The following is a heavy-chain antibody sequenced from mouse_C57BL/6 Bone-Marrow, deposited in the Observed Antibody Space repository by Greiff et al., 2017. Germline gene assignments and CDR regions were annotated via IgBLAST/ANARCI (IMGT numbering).Heavy chain of an antibody. J-gene: IGHJ3*01. V-gene: IGHV1-54*01. CDR2: INPGSGGT. CDR3: ARSKDWDSWFAY. CDR1: GYAFTSYL. Sequence: QVQLKQSGAELVRPGTSVNVSCKASGYAFTSYLVEWVKQRPGQGLEWIGVINPGSGGTNYNEKFKGKATLTADKSSSTAYMQLSSLTAEDSAVYFCARSKDWDSWFAYWGQGTLVTVSA. D-gene: IGHD4-1*01.